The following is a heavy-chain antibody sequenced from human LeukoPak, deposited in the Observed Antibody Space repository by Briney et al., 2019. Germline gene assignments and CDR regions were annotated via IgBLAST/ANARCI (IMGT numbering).Heavy chain of an antibody. D-gene: IGHD6-19*01. V-gene: IGHV3-74*01. CDR3: ARGSDRVAVAGLNWFDP. CDR2: INSDGSSA. Sequence: GGSLRLSCAASGFTFSDYWMHRVRQAPGKGLVWVSRINSDGSSARYADSVKGRFTISRDNAKNTLYLQMNSLRAEDTAVYYCARGSDRVAVAGLNWFDPWGQGTLVTVSS. CDR1: GFTFSDYW. J-gene: IGHJ5*02.